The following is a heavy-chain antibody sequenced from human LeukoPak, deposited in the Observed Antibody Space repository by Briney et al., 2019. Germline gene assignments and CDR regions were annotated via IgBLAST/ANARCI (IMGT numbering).Heavy chain of an antibody. CDR2: IFPGDSDT. V-gene: IGHV5-51*01. J-gene: IGHJ4*02. D-gene: IGHD2-15*01. CDR1: EYSFATYW. CDR3: ASEYCSGGNCYFDY. Sequence: GESRKISCKGSEYSFATYWIGWVRQMPGQGLEWMGIIFPGDSDTRYSPSFQGQVTISADKSISTAYLQWSGLKASDTAIYYCASEYCSGGNCYFDYWGPGTLVTVSS.